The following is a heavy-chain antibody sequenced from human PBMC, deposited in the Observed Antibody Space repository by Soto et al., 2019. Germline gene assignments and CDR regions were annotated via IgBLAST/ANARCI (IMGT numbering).Heavy chain of an antibody. CDR2: IYYSGST. J-gene: IGHJ6*02. CDR3: ARDRESSSWYGGMDV. CDR1: GGSISSGDYY. D-gene: IGHD6-13*01. V-gene: IGHV4-30-4*01. Sequence: SETLSLTCTVSGGSISSGDYYWSWIRQPPGKGLEWIGYIYYSGSTYYNPSLKSRVTISVDTSKNQFSLKLSSVTAADTAVYYCARDRESSSWYGGMDVWGQGTTVTVSS.